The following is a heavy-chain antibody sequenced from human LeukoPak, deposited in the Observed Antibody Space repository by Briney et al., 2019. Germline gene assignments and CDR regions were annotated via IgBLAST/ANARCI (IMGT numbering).Heavy chain of an antibody. CDR2: ISWDSRST. J-gene: IGHJ5*02. CDR3: ARGADGVSSNSRGWFDP. CDR1: GFTFDDYT. D-gene: IGHD2-15*01. Sequence: GGSLRLSCAASGFTFDDYTMHWVRQAPGKGLEWVSLISWDSRSTYYADSVRGRFTISRDNSKNSLYLQMNSLRAEDTAVYSCARGADGVSSNSRGWFDPWGQGTLVTVSS. V-gene: IGHV3-43*01.